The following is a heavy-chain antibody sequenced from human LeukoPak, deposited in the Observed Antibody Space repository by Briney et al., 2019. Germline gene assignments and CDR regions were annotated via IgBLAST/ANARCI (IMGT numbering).Heavy chain of an antibody. D-gene: IGHD3-22*01. V-gene: IGHV3-23*01. CDR1: GFTFSSYA. CDR2: IGTNVDRT. Sequence: PGGSLRLSCVASGFTFSSYAMSWVRQAPGKGLEWVSIIGTNVDRTFYADFVKGRYTISRDNSKNTLYLQMNSLRVEDTAVYYCVKDLARYYDTSGYEYFDYWGHGTLVSVSS. J-gene: IGHJ4*01. CDR3: VKDLARYYDTSGYEYFDY.